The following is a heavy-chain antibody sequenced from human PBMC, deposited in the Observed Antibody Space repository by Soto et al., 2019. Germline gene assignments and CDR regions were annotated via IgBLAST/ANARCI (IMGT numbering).Heavy chain of an antibody. D-gene: IGHD2-15*01. CDR2: FDPEDGET. CDR1: GYTLTELS. CDR3: ATSGGYCSGGSCHRAKYGMDV. J-gene: IGHJ6*02. Sequence: ASVKVSCKVSGYTLTELSMHWVRQAPGKGLEWMGGFDPEDGETIYAQKFQGRVTMTEDTSTGTAYMELSSLRSEDTAVYYCATSGGYCSGGSCHRAKYGMDVWGQGTTVTVSS. V-gene: IGHV1-24*01.